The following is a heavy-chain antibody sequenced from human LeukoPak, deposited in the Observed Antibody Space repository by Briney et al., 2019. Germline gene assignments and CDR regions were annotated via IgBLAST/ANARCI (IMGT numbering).Heavy chain of an antibody. CDR1: GFAFSSYS. D-gene: IGHD1-26*01. CDR3: ASGYTENYSHDY. CDR2: ISSSSDYI. V-gene: IGHV3-21*01. Sequence: GGSLRLSCAAPGFAFSSYSMTAVRQAPGKGLEWVSSISSSSDYIYYADSVKGRFTISRDNAKKSLYLQMNSLRAEDTAVYYCASGYTENYSHDYWGQGTLVTVSS. J-gene: IGHJ4*02.